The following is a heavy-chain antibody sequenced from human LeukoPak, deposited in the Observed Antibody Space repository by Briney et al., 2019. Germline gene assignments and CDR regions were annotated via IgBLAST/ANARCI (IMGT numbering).Heavy chain of an antibody. V-gene: IGHV3-23*01. D-gene: IGHD3-3*02. Sequence: GGSLRLSCAASVFTFSSYAMTWVRQAPGKGLEWVSAISGSGGSTYYADSVKGRFTISRDNSKNTLFLQMNSLRAEDTAVYYCAKMHSPYYFDYWGQGTLVTVSS. CDR2: ISGSGGST. CDR1: VFTFSSYA. CDR3: AKMHSPYYFDY. J-gene: IGHJ4*02.